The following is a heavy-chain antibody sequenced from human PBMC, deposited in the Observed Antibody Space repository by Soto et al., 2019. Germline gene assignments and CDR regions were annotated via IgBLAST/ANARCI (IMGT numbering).Heavy chain of an antibody. CDR2: INTGGVT. Sequence: LRLSFAVSGFTVSSCEMNWVRQAPGKGLEWVSYINTGGVTIYADSVKGRFTISRDNAQNSLLMQMYSLRAEDTAIYYCTRDKGDKVAYGMDVWGQGTTVTVS. J-gene: IGHJ6*02. CDR1: GFTVSSCE. D-gene: IGHD3-16*01. CDR3: TRDKGDKVAYGMDV. V-gene: IGHV3-48*03.